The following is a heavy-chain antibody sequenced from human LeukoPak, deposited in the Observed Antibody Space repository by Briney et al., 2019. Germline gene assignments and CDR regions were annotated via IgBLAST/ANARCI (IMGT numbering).Heavy chain of an antibody. Sequence: SETLSLTCAVYGGSFSGYYWSWIRQPPGKGLEWIGEINHSGSTNYNPSLKSRVTISVDTSKNRFSLKLSSVTAADTAVYYCARGRIYGDKRVSLNYFDYWGQGTLVTVSS. V-gene: IGHV4-34*01. CDR1: GGSFSGYY. CDR3: ARGRIYGDKRVSLNYFDY. D-gene: IGHD4-17*01. J-gene: IGHJ4*02. CDR2: INHSGST.